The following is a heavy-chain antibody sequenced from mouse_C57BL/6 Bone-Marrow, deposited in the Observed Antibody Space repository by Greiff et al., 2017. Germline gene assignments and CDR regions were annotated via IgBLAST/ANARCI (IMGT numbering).Heavy chain of an antibody. V-gene: IGHV6-6*01. Sequence: EVQLVESGGGLVQPGGSMKLSCAASGFTFSDAWMDWVRQSPEKGLEWVAEIRNKANNHATYYAESVKGRFTISRDDSKSSVYLQMNSLRAEDTGIYYCTRDYYGRETAWFAYWGQGTLVTVSA. J-gene: IGHJ3*01. D-gene: IGHD1-1*01. CDR3: TRDYYGRETAWFAY. CDR1: GFTFSDAW. CDR2: IRNKANNHAT.